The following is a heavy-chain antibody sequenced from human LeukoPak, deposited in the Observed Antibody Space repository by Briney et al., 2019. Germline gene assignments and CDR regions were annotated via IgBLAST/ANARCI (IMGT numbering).Heavy chain of an antibody. J-gene: IGHJ4*02. CDR2: MNPNSGNT. V-gene: IGHV1-8*03. D-gene: IGHD1-26*01. CDR3: AEVVGATASGY. CDR1: GYTFTSYG. Sequence: AASVKVSCKASGYTFTSYGINWVRQATGQGLEWMGWMNPNSGNTGYAQKFQGRVTITRNTSISTAYMELSSLRSEDTAVYYCAEVVGATASGYWGQGTLVTVSS.